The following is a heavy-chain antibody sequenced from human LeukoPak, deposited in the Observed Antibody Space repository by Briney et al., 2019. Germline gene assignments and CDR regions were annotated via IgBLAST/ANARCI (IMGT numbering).Heavy chain of an antibody. CDR3: ASIGTTVTTFDY. J-gene: IGHJ4*02. Sequence: SETLSLTCTVSGGSISSYYWSWIRQPPGKGLEWIGYIYYSGSTNYNPSLKSRVTISVDTSKNQFSLKLSSVTAADTAVYYCASIGTTVTTFDYWGQGTLVTVSS. D-gene: IGHD4-17*01. V-gene: IGHV4-59*01. CDR2: IYYSGST. CDR1: GGSISSYY.